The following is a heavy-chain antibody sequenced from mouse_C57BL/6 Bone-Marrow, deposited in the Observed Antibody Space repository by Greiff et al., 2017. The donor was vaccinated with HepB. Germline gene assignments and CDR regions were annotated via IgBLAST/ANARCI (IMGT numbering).Heavy chain of an antibody. CDR1: GYTFTSYW. D-gene: IGHD2-5*01. Sequence: QVQLQQPGAELVRPGSSVKLSCKASGYTFTSYWMHWVKQRPIQGLEWIGNIDPSDSETHYNQKFKDKATLTVDKSSSTAYMQLSSLTSEDSAVYYCARAEYYSRFAYWGQGTLVTVSA. J-gene: IGHJ3*01. CDR2: IDPSDSET. V-gene: IGHV1-52*01. CDR3: ARAEYYSRFAY.